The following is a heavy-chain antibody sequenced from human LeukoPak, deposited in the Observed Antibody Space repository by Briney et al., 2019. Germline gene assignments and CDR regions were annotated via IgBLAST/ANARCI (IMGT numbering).Heavy chain of an antibody. CDR2: IKSKTDGGTT. V-gene: IGHV3-15*01. D-gene: IGHD3-9*01. CDR1: GFTFSSYW. J-gene: IGHJ5*02. CDR3: TTTLQDDILTGFYRWFDP. Sequence: GGSLRLSCAASGFTFSSYWMHWVRQAPGKGLEWVGRIKSKTDGGTTDYAAPVKGRFTVSRDDSKNTVYLQMNSLKTDDTAVYYCTTTLQDDILTGFYRWFDPWGQGTLVTVSS.